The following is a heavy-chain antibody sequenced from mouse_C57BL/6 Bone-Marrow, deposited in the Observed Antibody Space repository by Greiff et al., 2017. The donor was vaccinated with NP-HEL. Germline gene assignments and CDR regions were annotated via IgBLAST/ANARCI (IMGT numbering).Heavy chain of an antibody. Sequence: EVQLQQSGPGLVKPSQSLSLTCSVTGYSITSGYYWNWIRQFPGNKLEWMGYISYDGSNNYNPSLKNRISITRDTSKNQFFLKLNSVTTEDTATYYCARDPYLLYYAMDYWGQGTSVTVSS. CDR3: ARDPYLLYYAMDY. J-gene: IGHJ4*01. D-gene: IGHD1-1*01. CDR1: GYSITSGYY. V-gene: IGHV3-6*01. CDR2: ISYDGSN.